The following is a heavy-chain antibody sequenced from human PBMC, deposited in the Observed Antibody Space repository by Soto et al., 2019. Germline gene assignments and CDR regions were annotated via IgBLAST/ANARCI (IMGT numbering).Heavy chain of an antibody. J-gene: IGHJ6*02. D-gene: IGHD3-9*01. CDR3: ARDKYDILTGYSIGSSYYGMDV. V-gene: IGHV1-18*01. Sequence: ASVKVSFKASGYSFTSYGISWVRQAPGQGLEWMGWISAYNGNTNYAQKLQGRVTMTTDTSTSTAYMELRSLRSDDTAVYYCARDKYDILTGYSIGSSYYGMDVWGQGTTVTVSS. CDR1: GYSFTSYG. CDR2: ISAYNGNT.